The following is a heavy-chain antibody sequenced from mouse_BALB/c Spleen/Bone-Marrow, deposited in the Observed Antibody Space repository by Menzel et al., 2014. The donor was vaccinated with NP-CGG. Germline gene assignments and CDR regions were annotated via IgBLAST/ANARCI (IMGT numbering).Heavy chain of an antibody. CDR2: ISSGSITI. D-gene: IGHD1-2*01. CDR3: VRDYGYGAMDY. CDR1: GFTFSSFA. V-gene: IGHV5-17*02. Sequence: EVKVVESGGGLVQPGGSRKLSCAASGFTFSSFAMHWVRQAPEKGLEWVAYISSGSITIYYADTVKGRFTFSRDNPKNTLFLQMTSLRSEDTAMYYCVRDYGYGAMDYWGQGTSVTVSS. J-gene: IGHJ4*01.